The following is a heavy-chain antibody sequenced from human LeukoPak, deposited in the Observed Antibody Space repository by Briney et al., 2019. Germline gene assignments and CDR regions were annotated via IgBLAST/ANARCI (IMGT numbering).Heavy chain of an antibody. J-gene: IGHJ4*02. CDR1: GYTFTSYD. CDR2: MNPNSGNT. CDR3: ARGGWLVLRYFDY. D-gene: IGHD3-9*01. Sequence: ASVKVSCKASGYTFTSYDINWVRQATGQGLEWMGWMNPNSGNTGYAQKFQGRVTITRNTSISTAYMELTNLRPEDTAVYYCARGGWLVLRYFDYWGQGTPVTVSS. V-gene: IGHV1-8*03.